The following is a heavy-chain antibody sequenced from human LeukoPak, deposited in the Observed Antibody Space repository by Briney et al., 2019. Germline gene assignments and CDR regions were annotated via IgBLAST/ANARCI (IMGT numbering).Heavy chain of an antibody. CDR2: IKQDGSEK. V-gene: IGHV3-7*01. D-gene: IGHD4-17*01. CDR1: GFTFSSYW. CDR3: ARGRDYAYPTLDY. J-gene: IGHJ4*02. Sequence: GGSLRLSCAASGFTFSSYWMSWVRQAPGKGLEWVANIKQDGSEKYYVDSVKGRFTISRDNAKNSLYLQTNSLRAEDTAVYYCARGRDYAYPTLDYWGQGTLVTVSS.